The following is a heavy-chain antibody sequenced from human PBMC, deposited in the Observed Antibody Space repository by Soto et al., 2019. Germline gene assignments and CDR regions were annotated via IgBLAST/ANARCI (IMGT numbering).Heavy chain of an antibody. CDR2: ISYDGSNK. V-gene: IGHV3-30*18. CDR1: GFTFSSYG. Sequence: PGWSLRLSCAASGFTFSSYGMHWVRQAPGKGLEWVAVISYDGSNKYYADSVKGRFTISRDNSKNTLYLQMNSLRAEDTAVYYCAKPSLRWSLDDAFDIWGQGTMVTVSS. D-gene: IGHD4-17*01. J-gene: IGHJ3*02. CDR3: AKPSLRWSLDDAFDI.